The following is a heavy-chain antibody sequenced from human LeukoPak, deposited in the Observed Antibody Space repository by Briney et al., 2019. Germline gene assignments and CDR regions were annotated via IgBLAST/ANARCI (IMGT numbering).Heavy chain of an antibody. CDR3: ARHNGDYGDYWFDP. CDR2: IYHSGST. CDR1: GYSISSGYY. Sequence: PSETLSLTCAVSGYSISSGYYWGWIRQPPGKGLEWIGSIYHSGSTYYNPSLKSRVTISVDTSKNQFSLKLSSVTAADTAVYCCARHNGDYGDYWFDPWGQGTLVTVSS. V-gene: IGHV4-38-2*01. D-gene: IGHD4-17*01. J-gene: IGHJ5*02.